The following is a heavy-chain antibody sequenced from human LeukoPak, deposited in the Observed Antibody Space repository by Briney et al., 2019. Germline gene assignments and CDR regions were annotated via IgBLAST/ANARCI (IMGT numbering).Heavy chain of an antibody. CDR1: GYTFTSYY. D-gene: IGHD3-22*01. V-gene: IGHV1-46*01. CDR3: ARDDRMYYYDSSGYLSMGYFDY. J-gene: IGHJ4*02. Sequence: GASVKVSSTASGYTFTSYYMHWVRQAPGQGLEWMGIINPSGGSTSYAQKFQGRVTMTRDMSTSTVYMELSSLRSEDTAVYYCARDDRMYYYDSSGYLSMGYFDYWGQGTLVTVSS. CDR2: INPSGGST.